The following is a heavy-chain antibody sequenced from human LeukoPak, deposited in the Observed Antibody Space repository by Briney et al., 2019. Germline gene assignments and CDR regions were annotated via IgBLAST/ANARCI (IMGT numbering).Heavy chain of an antibody. V-gene: IGHV3-30-3*01. Sequence: PGGSLRLSWAASGFTFSSYAMHWVRQAPGKGLELVAVISYDGSNKYYADSVKGRFTISRDNSKNTLYLQMNSLRAEDTAVYYCARGRYYYDSSGYYRGYYFDYWGQGTLVTVSS. J-gene: IGHJ4*02. CDR3: ARGRYYYDSSGYYRGYYFDY. CDR1: GFTFSSYA. D-gene: IGHD3-22*01. CDR2: ISYDGSNK.